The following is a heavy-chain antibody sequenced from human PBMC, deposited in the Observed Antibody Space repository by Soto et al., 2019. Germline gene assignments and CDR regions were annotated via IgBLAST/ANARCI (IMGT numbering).Heavy chain of an antibody. J-gene: IGHJ6*02. CDR3: ARDSPVDTAMPYGMDV. CDR1: GYTFTSYG. V-gene: IGHV1-18*01. Sequence: ASVKVSCKASGYTFTSYGISWVRQAPGQGLEWMGWISAYNGNTNYAQKLQGRVTMTTDTSTSTAYMELRSLRSDDTAVYYCARDSPVDTAMPYGMDVWGQGTTVTVAS. D-gene: IGHD5-18*01. CDR2: ISAYNGNT.